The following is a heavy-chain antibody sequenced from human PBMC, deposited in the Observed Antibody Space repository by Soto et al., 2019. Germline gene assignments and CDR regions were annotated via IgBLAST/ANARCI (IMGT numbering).Heavy chain of an antibody. V-gene: IGHV4-31*03. CDR3: ARSMVRGVIGYYYSAMDV. CDR1: GGSISSGGDY. D-gene: IGHD3-10*01. J-gene: IGHJ6*02. Sequence: QVQLQESGPGLVKPSQTLSLTCTVSGGSISSGGDYWSWIRQHPGKGLEWIGYIYYSGSTYYNPSXRSRVTISVXTXXXQXXLKLSSVTAADTAVYYCARSMVRGVIGYYYSAMDVWGQGTTVTVSS. CDR2: IYYSGST.